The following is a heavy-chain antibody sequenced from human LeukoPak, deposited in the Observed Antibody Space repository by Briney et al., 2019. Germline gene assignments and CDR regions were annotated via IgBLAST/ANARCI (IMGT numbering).Heavy chain of an antibody. V-gene: IGHV1-69*05. Sequence: ASVKVSCKASGGTFSSYAISWVQQAPGQGPEWMGGIIPIFGTANYAQKFQGRVTITTDESTSTAYMELSSLRSEDTAVYYCALTYYYDSKESLHAFDIWGQGTMVTVSS. CDR2: IIPIFGTA. CDR1: GGTFSSYA. CDR3: ALTYYYDSKESLHAFDI. D-gene: IGHD3-22*01. J-gene: IGHJ3*02.